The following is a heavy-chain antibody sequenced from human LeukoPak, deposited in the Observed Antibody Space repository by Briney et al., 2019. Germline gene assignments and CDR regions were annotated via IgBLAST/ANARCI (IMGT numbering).Heavy chain of an antibody. J-gene: IGHJ4*02. D-gene: IGHD4-11*01. Sequence: GASVKVSCKASGGTFSSYAISWVRQAPGQGLEWMGGIIPIFGTANYAQKFQGRVTITADKSTSTAYMELSSLRSEDTAVYYCATFYSNYGHNWGQGTLVTVSS. CDR3: ATFYSNYGHN. CDR1: GGTFSSYA. CDR2: IIPIFGTA. V-gene: IGHV1-69*06.